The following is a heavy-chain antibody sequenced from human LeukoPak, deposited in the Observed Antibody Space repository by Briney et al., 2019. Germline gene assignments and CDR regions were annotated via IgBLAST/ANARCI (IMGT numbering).Heavy chain of an antibody. D-gene: IGHD2-8*01. V-gene: IGHV3-7*01. CDR1: GFSFSSKW. CDR3: ATMVSISGDS. J-gene: IGHJ5*01. Sequence: GGSLRLSCAASGFSFSSKWMSWFRRAPGKGPEWVAHIGPDGSETYYVDSAMGRFTISRDNAKNSVYLEMNSLRAEDTAVYYYATMVSISGDSWGQGTLVTVSS. CDR2: IGPDGSET.